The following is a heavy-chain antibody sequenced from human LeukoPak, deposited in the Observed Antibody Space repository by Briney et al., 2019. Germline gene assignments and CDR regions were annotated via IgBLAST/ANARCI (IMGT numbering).Heavy chain of an antibody. CDR3: ARDCSGGSCLNWFDP. Sequence: GGSLRLSCAASGFTFSSYWMHWVRQAPGKGLVWVSRINSDGSSTSYADSVKGRFTISSDNAKNTLYLQMNSLRAEDTAVYYCARDCSGGSCLNWFDPWGQGTLVTVSS. D-gene: IGHD2-15*01. CDR2: INSDGSST. V-gene: IGHV3-74*01. J-gene: IGHJ5*02. CDR1: GFTFSSYW.